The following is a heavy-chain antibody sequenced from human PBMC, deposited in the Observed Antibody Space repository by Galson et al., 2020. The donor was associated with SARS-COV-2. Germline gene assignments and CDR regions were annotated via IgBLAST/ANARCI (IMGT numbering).Heavy chain of an antibody. CDR2: FSASGTT. J-gene: IGHJ4*02. V-gene: IGHV4-61*02. CDR3: ARDPRDGYSYYDS. D-gene: IGHD2-21*02. CDR1: GGSMSSCYYH. Sequence: SETLSLTCTVSGGSMSSCYYHWMRIRQPAGQGLEWIGRFSASGTTNYNPSLKSRITISTDTSKNQFSLKVSSVTDADTAIYYCARDPRDGYSYYDSWGQGILVTVTS.